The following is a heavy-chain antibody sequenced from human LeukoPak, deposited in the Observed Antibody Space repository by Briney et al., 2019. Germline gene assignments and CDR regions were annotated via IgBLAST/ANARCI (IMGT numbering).Heavy chain of an antibody. Sequence: SETLSLTCTVSGGSISRSSNWWGWVRQPPGKGLEWIGTIYDSGNTFYNPSLTSRVTISLDTSRNQFSLRLSSVTAADTAVYYCARRHYGVSFDPWGHGTLVTVSS. D-gene: IGHD4-17*01. CDR1: GGSISRSSNW. CDR3: ARRHYGVSFDP. CDR2: IYDSGNT. V-gene: IGHV4-39*01. J-gene: IGHJ5*02.